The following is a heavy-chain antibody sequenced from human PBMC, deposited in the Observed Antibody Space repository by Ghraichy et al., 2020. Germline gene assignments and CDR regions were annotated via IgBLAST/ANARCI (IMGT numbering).Heavy chain of an antibody. CDR2: ISGSSSSI. CDR1: GFTFSTYS. V-gene: IGHV3-21*01. CDR3: ARGCSYTGCYTRHFDY. Sequence: GGSLRLSCAASGFTFSTYSMNWVRQAPGKGLEWVSIISGSSSSIFYADSVKGRFTISRDNAKNSLYLQMNSLRDEDTAVYYCARGCSYTGCYTRHFDYWGQGTMVTVSS. J-gene: IGHJ4*02. D-gene: IGHD2-2*02.